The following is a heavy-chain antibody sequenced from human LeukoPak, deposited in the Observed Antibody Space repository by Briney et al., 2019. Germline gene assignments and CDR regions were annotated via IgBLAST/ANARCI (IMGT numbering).Heavy chain of an antibody. V-gene: IGHV4-39*07. CDR3: ARAGILSTGDYFDP. CDR2: NHHSGST. J-gene: IGHJ5*02. CDR1: GGSITSGTLY. Sequence: PQTLSLTRTVSGGSITSGTLYWGWTPQPPGKALEWIGTNHHSGSTSYNPSLQSRATSSVDTSNNQFSLKLSSVTAADTAVYYCARAGILSTGDYFDPWGQGTLVTVSS. D-gene: IGHD5/OR15-5a*01.